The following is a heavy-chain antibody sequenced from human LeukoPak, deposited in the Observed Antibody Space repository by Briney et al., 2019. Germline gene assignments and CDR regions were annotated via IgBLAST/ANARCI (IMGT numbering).Heavy chain of an antibody. CDR1: GFTFSSYS. CDR2: ISSSSSTI. Sequence: GGSLRLSCAASGFTFSSYSINWVRQAPAKGLEWVSYISSSSSTIYYADSVKGRFTISRDNAKNSLYLQMNSLRDEDTAVYYCARERRSWVRFDYWGQGTLVTVSS. J-gene: IGHJ4*02. CDR3: ARERRSWVRFDY. D-gene: IGHD3-10*01. V-gene: IGHV3-48*02.